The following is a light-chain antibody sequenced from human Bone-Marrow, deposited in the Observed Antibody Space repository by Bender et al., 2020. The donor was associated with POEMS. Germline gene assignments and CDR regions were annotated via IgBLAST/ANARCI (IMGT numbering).Light chain of an antibody. J-gene: IGLJ3*02. CDR1: SSDVGSYNV. CDR3: AVWDDSLNGWV. CDR2: EVN. Sequence: QSALTQPASVSGSPGQSIIVSCTGTSSDVGSYNVVSWYQQHPGKAPKLMIYEVNKRPSGVPDRFSGSKSGNTASLTISGLQSEDEADYYCAVWDDSLNGWVFGGGTKLTVL. V-gene: IGLV2-14*02.